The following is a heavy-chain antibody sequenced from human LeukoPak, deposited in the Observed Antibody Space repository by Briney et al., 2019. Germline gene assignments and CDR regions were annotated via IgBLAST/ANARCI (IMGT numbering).Heavy chain of an antibody. CDR2: INPNSGGT. CDR1: GYTFTGYY. D-gene: IGHD3-9*01. CDR3: ARVPGGVLRYFDWLLLA. J-gene: IGHJ5*02. V-gene: IGHV1-2*02. Sequence: ASVKVSCKASGYTFTGYYMHWVRQAPGQGLEWMGWINPNSGGTNYAQKFQGRVTMTRDTSISTAYMELSRLRSDDTAVYYCARVPGGVLRYFDWLLLAWGQGTLVTVSS.